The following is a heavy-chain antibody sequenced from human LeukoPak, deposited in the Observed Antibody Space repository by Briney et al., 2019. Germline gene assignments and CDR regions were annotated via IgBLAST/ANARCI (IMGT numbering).Heavy chain of an antibody. J-gene: IGHJ4*02. CDR3: ARDPYDILTGYYNDDN. D-gene: IGHD3-9*01. CDR2: INSDGSST. CDR1: GFTFSGYW. V-gene: IGHV3-74*01. Sequence: GGSLRLSCAASGFTFSGYWMHWVRQAPGKGLVWVSRINSDGSSTSYADSVKGRFTISRDNAKDTLYLQMNSLRAEDTAVYYCARDPYDILTGYYNDDNWGQGTLVTVSS.